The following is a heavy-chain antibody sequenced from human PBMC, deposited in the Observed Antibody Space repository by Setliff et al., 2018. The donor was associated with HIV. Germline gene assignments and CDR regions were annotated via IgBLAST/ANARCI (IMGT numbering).Heavy chain of an antibody. CDR2: INPNSGGT. CDR3: ARESSGWSPPYYGMDV. CDR1: GYTFTGYY. D-gene: IGHD6-19*01. V-gene: IGHV1-2*02. Sequence: ASVKVSCKASGYTFTGYYIHWVRQAPGQGLEWMGWINPNSGGTNYAQNFQGRVTMTRVTSISTADMEMSRLRSEDTAMYYCARESSGWSPPYYGMDVWGQGTTVTVSS. J-gene: IGHJ6*02.